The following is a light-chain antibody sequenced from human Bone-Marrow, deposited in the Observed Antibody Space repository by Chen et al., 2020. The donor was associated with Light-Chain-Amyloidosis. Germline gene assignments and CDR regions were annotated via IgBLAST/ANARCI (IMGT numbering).Light chain of an antibody. CDR2: DDS. J-gene: IGLJ2*01. Sequence: SYVLPQPPSVSVAPGQTARFTCGGNNIGSKSVHWYQQKPGQAPVLVVYDDSDRPSGIPERFSGSNSGNTATLTISRVEAGDEADYYCQVWDSSSDHVVFGGGTKLTVL. V-gene: IGLV3-21*02. CDR1: NIGSKS. CDR3: QVWDSSSDHVV.